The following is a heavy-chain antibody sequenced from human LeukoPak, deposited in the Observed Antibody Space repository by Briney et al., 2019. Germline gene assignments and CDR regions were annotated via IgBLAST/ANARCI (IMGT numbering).Heavy chain of an antibody. V-gene: IGHV1-69*04. CDR1: GGTFSSYA. J-gene: IGHJ6*03. D-gene: IGHD2-2*01. CDR2: IIPILGIA. CDR3: ARGPAAVNYYYYMDV. Sequence: SVKVSCKASGGTFSSYAISWVRQAPGQGLEWMGRIIPILGIANYAQKFQGRVTITADKSTSTAYMELSSLRSEDTAVYYCARGPAAVNYYYYMDVWGKGTTVTVSS.